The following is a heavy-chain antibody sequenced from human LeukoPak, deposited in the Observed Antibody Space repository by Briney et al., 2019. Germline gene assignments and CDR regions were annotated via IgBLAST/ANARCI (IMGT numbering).Heavy chain of an antibody. V-gene: IGHV3-23*01. D-gene: IGHD6-13*01. Sequence: GGSLRLSCAASGFTFSSYAMTWVRQAPGKGLEWVSTIVGSGGGTYYADSVKGRFTISRDNSKSTLSLQMNSLRAEDTAAYYCARGKAAGQVDLFDPWGQGTLVTVSS. CDR1: GFTFSSYA. J-gene: IGHJ5*02. CDR2: IVGSGGGT. CDR3: ARGKAAGQVDLFDP.